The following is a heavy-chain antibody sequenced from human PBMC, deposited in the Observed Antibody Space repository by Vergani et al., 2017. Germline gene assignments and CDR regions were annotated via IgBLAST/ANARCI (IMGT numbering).Heavy chain of an antibody. CDR2: IYYSGST. V-gene: IGHV4-59*01. D-gene: IGHD3-3*01. CDR3: ARGHHDFWSGIIPGGYYYYMDV. Sequence: QVQLQESGPGLVKPSETLSLTCTVSGGSISSYYWSWIRQPPGKGLEWIGYIYYSGSTNYNPSLKSRVTISVDTSKNQFSLKLSSVTAADTAVYYCARGHHDFWSGIIPGGYYYYMDVWGKGP. CDR1: GGSISSYY. J-gene: IGHJ6*03.